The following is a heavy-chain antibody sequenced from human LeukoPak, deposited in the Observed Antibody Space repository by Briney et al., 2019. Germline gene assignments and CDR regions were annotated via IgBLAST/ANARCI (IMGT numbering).Heavy chain of an antibody. V-gene: IGHV3-7*01. Sequence: PGGSLRLSCAASRFSFSSYWMSWVRQAPGNGLEWVANIKEDGSEKYYVDSVKGRFTISRDNAKSSLYLQMNSLRVEDTAVYYCASGIAVDGGYFDYWGQGTLVTVSS. CDR3: ASGIAVDGGYFDY. CDR1: RFSFSSYW. J-gene: IGHJ4*02. D-gene: IGHD6-19*01. CDR2: IKEDGSEK.